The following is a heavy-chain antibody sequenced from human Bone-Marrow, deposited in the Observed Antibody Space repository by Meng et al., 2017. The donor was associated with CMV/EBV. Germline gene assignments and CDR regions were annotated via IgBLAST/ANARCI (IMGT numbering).Heavy chain of an antibody. CDR1: GGSISSYY. CDR3: ARAAPFSGSYWVDY. CDR2: IYYSGST. V-gene: IGHV4-59*08. Sequence: GSLRLSCTVSGGSISSYYWSWIRQPPGKGLEWIGYIYYSGSTNYNPSLKSRVTISVDTSKNQFSLKLSSVTAADTAVYYCARAAPFSGSYWVDYWGQGTLVTVSS. D-gene: IGHD1-26*01. J-gene: IGHJ4*02.